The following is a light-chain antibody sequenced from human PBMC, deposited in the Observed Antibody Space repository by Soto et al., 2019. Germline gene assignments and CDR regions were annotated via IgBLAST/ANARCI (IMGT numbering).Light chain of an antibody. J-gene: IGKJ2*01. CDR3: QQYGSSPPYI. CDR2: GAS. Sequence: EIVLTQSPGTLSLSPGERATLSCRASQSVSGSKLAWYQQKPGQAPRLLIYGASSRATGIPDRFSGSGSGRDFTLTISSLEPEDFAVYYCQQYGSSPPYIFGQGTKLEIK. CDR1: QSVSGSK. V-gene: IGKV3-20*01.